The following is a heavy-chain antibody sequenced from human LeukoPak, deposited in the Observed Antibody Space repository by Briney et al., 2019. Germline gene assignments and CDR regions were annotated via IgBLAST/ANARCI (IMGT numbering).Heavy chain of an antibody. J-gene: IGHJ4*02. CDR2: INPNSGDT. CDR3: ARVGSSGWYVHPTLDY. V-gene: IGHV1-2*02. CDR1: GYTFTGYY. D-gene: IGHD6-19*01. Sequence: ASVKVSCKASGYTFTGYYMHWVRQAPGQGLEWMGWINPNSGDTNYAQKFQGRVTVTRDTSISTAYMELNRLRFDDTAVYYCARVGSSGWYVHPTLDYWGQGTLVTVSS.